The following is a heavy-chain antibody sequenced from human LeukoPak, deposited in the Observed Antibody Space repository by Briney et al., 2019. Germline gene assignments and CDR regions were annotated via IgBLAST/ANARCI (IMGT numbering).Heavy chain of an antibody. D-gene: IGHD3-22*01. CDR3: SSFDSSGSHAFDM. CDR1: GGSISYYY. Sequence: PSETLSLTCTVSGGSISYYYWNWIRQPPGKGLEWIGYIYYTGSTNYNPSLKSRVTISVDTSKNQFSLRLSPVTAADTAVYYCSSFDSSGSHAFDMWGQGTMVTVSS. CDR2: IYYTGST. V-gene: IGHV4-59*01. J-gene: IGHJ3*02.